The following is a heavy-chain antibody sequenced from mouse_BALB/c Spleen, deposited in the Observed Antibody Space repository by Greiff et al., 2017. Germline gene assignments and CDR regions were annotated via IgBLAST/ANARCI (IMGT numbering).Heavy chain of an antibody. V-gene: IGHV5-6-5*01. CDR3: ARGRGYYAMDY. Sequence: EVKLVESGGGLVKPGGSLKLSCAASGFTFSSYAMSWVRQTPEKRLEWVASISSGGSTYYPDSVKGRFTISRDNARNILYLQMSSLRSEDTAMYYCARGRGYYAMDYWGQGTSVTVSS. J-gene: IGHJ4*01. CDR1: GFTFSSYA. CDR2: ISSGGST.